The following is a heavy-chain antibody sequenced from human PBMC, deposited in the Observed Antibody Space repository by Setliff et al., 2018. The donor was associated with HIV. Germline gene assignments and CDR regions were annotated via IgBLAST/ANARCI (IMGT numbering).Heavy chain of an antibody. J-gene: IGHJ4*02. V-gene: IGHV4-61*01. CDR3: ARQTATGTSATFDS. CDR1: GGSVGSGSYC. D-gene: IGHD2-21*02. Sequence: SETLSLTCSVSGGSVGSGSYCWSWIRQSPGKGLEWLGYIYYSGSTTYNPSLKSRVTMSIDTSKNQFSLKLSSVTAADTAVYYCARQTATGTSATFDSWGQGSLVTVSS. CDR2: IYYSGST.